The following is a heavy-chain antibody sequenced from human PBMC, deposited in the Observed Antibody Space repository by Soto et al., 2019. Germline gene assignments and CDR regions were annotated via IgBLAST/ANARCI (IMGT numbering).Heavy chain of an antibody. D-gene: IGHD1-1*01. CDR2: LYDLDGT. V-gene: IGHV3-53*01. Sequence: GSLRLSCAAFGFTVSGKKYVAWVRQAPGKGLEWVSALYDLDGTYYADSVKGRFTTSSDSSRTTVYLQMNSLRPDDTAVYSCATWHLQEHAYDIWGQGTMVTVS. J-gene: IGHJ3*02. CDR1: GFTVSGKKY. CDR3: ATWHLQEHAYDI.